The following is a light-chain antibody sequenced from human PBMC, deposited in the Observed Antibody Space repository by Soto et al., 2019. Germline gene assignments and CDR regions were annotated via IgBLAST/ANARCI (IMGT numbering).Light chain of an antibody. CDR3: QQYYTTPRT. V-gene: IGKV4-1*01. J-gene: IGKJ1*01. CDR1: QSVFYDSKKKNY. Sequence: DIVMTQSPDSLTVSLGERATINCKSSQSVFYDSKKKNYLTWYQVKPGQPPKLLFYRASTRASGVPDRFSGSGSGTDITLTISSLQAEDVAVYYCQQYYTTPRTFGQGTKVEIK. CDR2: RAS.